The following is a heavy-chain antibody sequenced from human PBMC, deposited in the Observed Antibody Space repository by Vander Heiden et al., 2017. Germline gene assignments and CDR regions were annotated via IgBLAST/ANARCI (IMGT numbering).Heavy chain of an antibody. J-gene: IGHJ6*02. CDR2: INPSGGGT. CDR1: GYTFSNYY. D-gene: IGHD6-19*01. Sequence: QAQMLQSGAEVQKPGASVKVSGKASGYTFSNYYMHWVRQAPGQGLEWMGRINPSGGGTTYTQRFQDRVTMTIDTSTSTGYMELRSLRSDDTAVYFCARVGGWYLSGMDVWGQGTTVIVSS. CDR3: ARVGGWYLSGMDV. V-gene: IGHV1-46*01.